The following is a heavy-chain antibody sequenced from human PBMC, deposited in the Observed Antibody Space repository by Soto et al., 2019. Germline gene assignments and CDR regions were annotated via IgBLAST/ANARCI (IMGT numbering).Heavy chain of an antibody. J-gene: IGHJ4*02. CDR2: ISTSGGRP. V-gene: IGHV3-23*01. D-gene: IGHD1-26*01. CDR3: ARDSGELACFDY. Sequence: EVQLLESGGGLVQPGGSLRLSCTASGITFSNYAMSWVRQAPRKGLEWVSSISTSGGRPYYADSVKGRFTISRDNSKNTLYLQMNSLRAEDTAVYYCARDSGELACFDYWGQGTLVTVSS. CDR1: GITFSNYA.